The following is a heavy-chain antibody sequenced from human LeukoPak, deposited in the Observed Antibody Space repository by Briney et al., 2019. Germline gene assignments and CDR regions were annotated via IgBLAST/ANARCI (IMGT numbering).Heavy chain of an antibody. CDR3: ARDVVRGYYGMDV. Sequence: PSETLSLTCTVSGVSISSYYWSWIRQPAGKGLEWIGRIYTSGSTNYNPSLKSRVPMSVDTSKNTFSLKLSSVTAADTAVYYCARDVVRGYYGMDVWGQGTTVTVSS. CDR2: IYTSGST. D-gene: IGHD3-10*01. J-gene: IGHJ6*02. V-gene: IGHV4-4*07. CDR1: GVSISSYY.